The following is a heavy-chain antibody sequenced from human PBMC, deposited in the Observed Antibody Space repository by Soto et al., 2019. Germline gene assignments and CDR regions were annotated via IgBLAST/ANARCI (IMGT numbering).Heavy chain of an antibody. CDR1: GGSFSGYY. J-gene: IGHJ4*02. V-gene: IGHV4-34*01. Sequence: SETLSLTCAVYGGSFSGYYWSWIRQPPGKGLEWIGEINHSGSTNYNPSLKSRVTISVDTSKNQFSLKLSSVTAADTAVYYCARYYDSSGYHKYYFDYWGQGTLVTVSS. D-gene: IGHD3-22*01. CDR2: INHSGST. CDR3: ARYYDSSGYHKYYFDY.